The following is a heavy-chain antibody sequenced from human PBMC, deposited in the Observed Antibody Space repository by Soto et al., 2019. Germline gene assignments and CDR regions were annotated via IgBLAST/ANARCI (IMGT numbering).Heavy chain of an antibody. J-gene: IGHJ4*02. V-gene: IGHV4-59*01. Sequence: SETLSLTCTVSGGSISSYYWSWIRQPPGKGLEWIGYIYYSGSTNYNPSLKSRVTISVDTSKNQFSLKLSSVTAADTAVYYCARARVVVAASVYYFDYWGQGTLVTVSS. CDR2: IYYSGST. CDR3: ARARVVVAASVYYFDY. D-gene: IGHD2-15*01. CDR1: GGSISSYY.